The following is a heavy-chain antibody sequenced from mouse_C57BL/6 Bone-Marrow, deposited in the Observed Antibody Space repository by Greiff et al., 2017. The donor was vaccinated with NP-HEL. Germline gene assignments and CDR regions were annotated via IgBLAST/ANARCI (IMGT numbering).Heavy chain of an antibody. J-gene: IGHJ3*01. V-gene: IGHV1-59*01. CDR1: GYTFTSYW. D-gene: IGHD2-2*01. Sequence: QVQLQQPGAELVRPGTSVKLSCKASGYTFTSYWMHWVKQRPGQGLEWIGVIYPSDSYTNYNQKFKGKATLTVDTSYSTAYMQLSRLTSEDSAVFFCASVSTMFKWFAYWGQGTLVTVSA. CDR2: IYPSDSYT. CDR3: ASVSTMFKWFAY.